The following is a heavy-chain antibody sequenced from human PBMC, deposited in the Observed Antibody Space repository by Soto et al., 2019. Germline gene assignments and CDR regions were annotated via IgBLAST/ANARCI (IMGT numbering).Heavy chain of an antibody. V-gene: IGHV1-58*01. CDR1: GFTFTSSA. D-gene: IGHD5-18*01. CDR2: IVVGSGNT. CDR3: AADSKVQLWSDY. Sequence: QMQLVQSGPEVKKPGTSVKVSCKASGFTFTSSAVQWVRQARGQRLEWIGWIVVGSGNTNYAQKFQERVTITRDMSTSTAYMELSSLRSEDTAVYYCAADSKVQLWSDYWGQGTLVTVSS. J-gene: IGHJ4*02.